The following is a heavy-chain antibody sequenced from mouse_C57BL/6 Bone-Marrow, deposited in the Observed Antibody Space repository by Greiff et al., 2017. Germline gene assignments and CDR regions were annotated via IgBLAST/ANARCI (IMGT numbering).Heavy chain of an antibody. J-gene: IGHJ2*01. CDR1: GYTFTSYW. CDR2: IDPSDSYT. Sequence: QVQLQQPGAELVRPGTSVKLSCKASGYTFTSYWMHWVKQRPGQGLEWIGVIDPSDSYTNYNQKFKGKATLTVDTSSSPAYMQLSSLTSEDSAVYYCARPMAFDYWGQGTTLTVAS. D-gene: IGHD1-1*02. V-gene: IGHV1-59*01. CDR3: ARPMAFDY.